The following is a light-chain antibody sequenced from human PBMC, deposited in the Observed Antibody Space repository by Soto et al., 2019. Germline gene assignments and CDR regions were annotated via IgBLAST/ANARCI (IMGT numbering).Light chain of an antibody. V-gene: IGKV3-20*01. CDR3: RQYGSSPSYT. J-gene: IGKJ2*01. CDR2: GAS. Sequence: EIVLTQSPGTLSLSPGERATLSCRASQSVSSSSYLAWYQQKPGQAPRLLIYGASSRATGIPDRFSGSGSATDFTLAISRLEPEDCAVYYCRQYGSSPSYTFGQGTNLEIK. CDR1: QSVSSSSY.